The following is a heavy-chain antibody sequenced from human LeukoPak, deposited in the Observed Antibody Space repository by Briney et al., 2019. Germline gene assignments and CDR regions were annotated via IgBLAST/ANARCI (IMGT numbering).Heavy chain of an antibody. CDR2: INPSGGST. J-gene: IGHJ6*02. CDR1: GYTFTSYY. V-gene: IGHV1-46*01. D-gene: IGHD6-13*01. CDR3: ARDPYSSSWYAAHYYGMDV. Sequence: WASVKVSCKASGYTFTSYYMHWVRQAPGQGLEWMGIINPSGGSTSYAQKFQGRVTMTRDTSTSTVYMELSSLRSEDTAVYYCARDPYSSSWYAAHYYGMDVWGQGTTVTVSS.